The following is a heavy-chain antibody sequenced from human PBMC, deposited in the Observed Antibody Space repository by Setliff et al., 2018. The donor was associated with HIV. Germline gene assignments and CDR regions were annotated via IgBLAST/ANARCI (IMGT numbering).Heavy chain of an antibody. D-gene: IGHD4-17*01. CDR2: INLSSGAT. V-gene: IGHV1-46*01. J-gene: IGHJ6*02. CDR1: GDTFTTYF. CDR3: AKSGDYGDYQYSFDV. Sequence: ASVKVSCKAPGDTFTTYFMHWVRQAPGQGLEWMGIINLSSGATTYAQRFQGRVTMTSDTSTSTVYMELSSLTSEDTAVYYCAKSGDYGDYQYSFDVWGQGTTVTVSS.